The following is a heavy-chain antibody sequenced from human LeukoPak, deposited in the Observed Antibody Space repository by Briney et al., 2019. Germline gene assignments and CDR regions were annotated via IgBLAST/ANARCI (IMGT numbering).Heavy chain of an antibody. CDR1: GGSISSSSYY. CDR2: IYYTGST. V-gene: IGHV4-39*01. Sequence: SETLSLTCTVSGGSISSSSYYWGWIRQPPGKGLEWIGSIYYTGSTYYNPSLKSRVTISVDTSKNQFSLKLSSVTAADTAVYYCARHDSSGWLFDYWGQGTLVTVSS. J-gene: IGHJ4*02. D-gene: IGHD6-19*01. CDR3: ARHDSSGWLFDY.